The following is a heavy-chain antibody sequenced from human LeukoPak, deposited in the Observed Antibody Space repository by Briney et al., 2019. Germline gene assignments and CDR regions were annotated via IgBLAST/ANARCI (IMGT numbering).Heavy chain of an antibody. CDR2: INHSGST. Sequence: SETLSLTCAVYGGSFSGYYWSWIRQPPGKGLEWIGEINHSGSTNYNPSLKSRVTISVVTSKNQFSLKLSSVTAADTAVYYCAGLTFGGVIAWGQGTLVTVSS. D-gene: IGHD3-16*02. J-gene: IGHJ4*02. CDR3: AGLTFGGVIA. CDR1: GGSFSGYY. V-gene: IGHV4-34*01.